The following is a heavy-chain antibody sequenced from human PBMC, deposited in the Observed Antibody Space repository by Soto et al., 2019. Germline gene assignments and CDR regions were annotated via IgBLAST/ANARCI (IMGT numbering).Heavy chain of an antibody. CDR2: IYYTGST. Sequence: KPSETLSLTCTVSGSSISPFYWSWIRQPPGRGLEWIGYIYYTGSTKYNPSLKSRVTLSLGTSRNQLSLKLSSVTAADTAVYFCTRVGGYYGDYPNFDYWGQGTLVTVSS. J-gene: IGHJ4*02. D-gene: IGHD4-17*01. V-gene: IGHV4-59*01. CDR3: TRVGGYYGDYPNFDY. CDR1: GSSISPFY.